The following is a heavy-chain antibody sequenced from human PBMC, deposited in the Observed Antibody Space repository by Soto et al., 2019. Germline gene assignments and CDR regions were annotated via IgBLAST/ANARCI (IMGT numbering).Heavy chain of an antibody. J-gene: IGHJ3*02. CDR1: GFIFSTYA. V-gene: IGHV3-23*01. D-gene: IGHD4-17*01. CDR3: AHPRGYGVFDAVDI. CDR2: ISGSGDSA. Sequence: GGSLRLSCAASGFIFSTYAMNWVRQAPGKGLEWVSAISGSGDSAYYAESVRGRFTISRDNSINTLYLQMRSLRPEDTAVYYCAHPRGYGVFDAVDIWGQGTMVTVS.